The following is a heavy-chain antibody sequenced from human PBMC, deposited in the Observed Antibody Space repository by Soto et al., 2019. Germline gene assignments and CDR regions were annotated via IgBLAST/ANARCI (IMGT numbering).Heavy chain of an antibody. Sequence: QVQLVQSGTEVKRPGDSVKVSCKASGYTFTGYYVHWVRQAPGQGLEWMGWINPNSGDTYLAQRFQGRVTMNTDTSIGTAYMEVRGLTSDATAEYYCAKGGAIVAAGTRVYLYNAMDVWGQGTTVTVSS. D-gene: IGHD1-26*01. CDR3: AKGGAIVAAGTRVYLYNAMDV. V-gene: IGHV1-2*02. CDR1: GYTFTGYY. J-gene: IGHJ6*02. CDR2: INPNSGDT.